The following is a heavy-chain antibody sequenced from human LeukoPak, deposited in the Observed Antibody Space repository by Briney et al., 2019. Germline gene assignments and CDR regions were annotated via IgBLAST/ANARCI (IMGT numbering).Heavy chain of an antibody. V-gene: IGHV3-20*04. CDR2: INWNGIIK. J-gene: IGHJ6*03. Sequence: PGGSLRLSCAVSGFTFEDYGMSWVRQGPGKGLEWVAGINWNGIIKRYGDSVKGRFTISRDNSKNMLYLQMNRLRAEDTAVYYCARSLRVRGVPDYMDVWGKGTTVIISS. D-gene: IGHD3-10*01. CDR3: ARSLRVRGVPDYMDV. CDR1: GFTFEDYG.